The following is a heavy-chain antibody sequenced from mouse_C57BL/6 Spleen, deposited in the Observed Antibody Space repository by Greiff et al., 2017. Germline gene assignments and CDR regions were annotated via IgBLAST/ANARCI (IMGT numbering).Heavy chain of an antibody. D-gene: IGHD1-1*01. CDR3: ARDNDGSSAGY. CDR1: GYTFTSYW. J-gene: IGHJ4*01. CDR2: INPNTGSY. Sequence: QVQLQQPGAELVKPGASVKLSCEASGYTFTSYWMHWVKQRPGQGLEWIGMINPNTGSYNYNETFSMKGTLTVAKSSSTAYMQVSSLTCENSAVYYWARDNDGSSAGYWGQGTSVTVSS. V-gene: IGHV1-64*01.